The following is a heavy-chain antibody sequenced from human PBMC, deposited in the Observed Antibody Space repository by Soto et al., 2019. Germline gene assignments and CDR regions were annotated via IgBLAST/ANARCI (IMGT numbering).Heavy chain of an antibody. J-gene: IGHJ4*02. D-gene: IGHD3-10*01. V-gene: IGHV1-18*01. Sequence: ASVKVSCKTSGYTFTAYGLAWLRQAPGQRPEWMGWVSTNDDRTNYARKFQGRVTMTTDRSTTTTSMELRSLGTDDTAVYYCARELIPERRPYYSFAFWGQATLFSLSS. CDR1: GYTFTAYG. CDR2: VSTNDDRT. CDR3: ARELIPERRPYYSFAF.